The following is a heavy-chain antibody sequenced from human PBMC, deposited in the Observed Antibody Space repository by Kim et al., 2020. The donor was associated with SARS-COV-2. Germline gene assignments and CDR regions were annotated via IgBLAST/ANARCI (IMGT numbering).Heavy chain of an antibody. CDR2: IYHSGST. CDR1: GGSISSSNW. J-gene: IGHJ3*02. Sequence: SETLSLTCAVSGGSISSSNWWSWVRQPPGKGLEWIGEIYHSGSTNYNPSLKSRVTISVDKSKNQFSLKLSSVTAADTAVYYCARVKVLSYDILTGHGVHAFDIWGQGTMVTVSS. D-gene: IGHD3-9*01. V-gene: IGHV4-4*02. CDR3: ARVKVLSYDILTGHGVHAFDI.